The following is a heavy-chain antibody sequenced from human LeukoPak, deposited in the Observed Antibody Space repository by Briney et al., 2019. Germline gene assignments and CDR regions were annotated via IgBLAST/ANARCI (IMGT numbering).Heavy chain of an antibody. CDR2: IKQDGSEK. CDR3: ARVGYYYHY. J-gene: IGHJ4*02. D-gene: IGHD3-22*01. V-gene: IGHV3-7*01. CDR1: GFTFSSYW. Sequence: GGSLRLSCAASGFTFSSYWMSWVRQAPGKGLEWVATIKQDGSEKDFVDSMKGRFTISRDNAKNSLYLQMNSLRAEDTALYYCARVGYYYHYWGQGTLVTVSS.